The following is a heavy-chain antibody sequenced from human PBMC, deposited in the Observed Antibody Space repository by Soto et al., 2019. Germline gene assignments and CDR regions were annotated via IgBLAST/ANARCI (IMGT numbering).Heavy chain of an antibody. V-gene: IGHV3-7*03. J-gene: IGHJ4*02. D-gene: IGHD6-19*01. CDR3: ARDGAFGSGWYVDY. Sequence: LRLSCAASVFTFSSYWMSWVRQAPGKGLEWVVNIKQDGSEKYYVDSVKCRFTISRDNARKSLYLQMKSLRAEDTAVYYCARDGAFGSGWYVDYGGQGTRVNVSS. CDR2: IKQDGSEK. CDR1: VFTFSSYW.